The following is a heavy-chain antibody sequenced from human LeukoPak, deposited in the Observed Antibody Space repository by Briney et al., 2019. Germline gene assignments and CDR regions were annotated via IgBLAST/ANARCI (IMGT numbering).Heavy chain of an antibody. CDR1: KFTFSRYW. CDR3: ARGTYYYEF. D-gene: IGHD3-16*01. V-gene: IGHV3-7*04. Sequence: GGSLRLSCAASKFTFSRYWMSWVRQAPGKGLEWVAYMNQLGNEKNYLASVKGRFTISRDNAKNSLYLQMTSLRAEDTAVYYCARGTYYYEFWGQGTLVTVSS. J-gene: IGHJ4*02. CDR2: MNQLGNEK.